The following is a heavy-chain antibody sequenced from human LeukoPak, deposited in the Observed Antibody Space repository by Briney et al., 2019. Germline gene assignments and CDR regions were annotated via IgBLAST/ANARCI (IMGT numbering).Heavy chain of an antibody. CDR3: AKGSSGSYYTSEPSFDY. Sequence: GGSLRLSCAASGFTFDDYAMHWVRQAPGKGLEWVSGISWNSGSIGYADSVKGRFTISRGNAKNSLYLQMNSLRAEDTALYYCAKGSSGSYYTSEPSFDYWGQGTLVTVSS. CDR1: GFTFDDYA. D-gene: IGHD3-10*01. J-gene: IGHJ4*02. V-gene: IGHV3-9*01. CDR2: ISWNSGSI.